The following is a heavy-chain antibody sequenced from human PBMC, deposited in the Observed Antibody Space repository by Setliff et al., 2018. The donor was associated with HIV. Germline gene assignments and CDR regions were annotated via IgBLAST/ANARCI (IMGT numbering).Heavy chain of an antibody. J-gene: IGHJ4*02. CDR3: ARDLIRITPHGDLPF. CDR2: INPKSGVT. D-gene: IGHD2-15*01. V-gene: IGHV1-2*06. Sequence: ASVKVSCKASGYTFTDYYIHWVRQAPGHGLEWVGRINPKSGVTSYAQNFRARVTMTRDTSSTTAYMELSTLRSDDTALYYCARDLIRITPHGDLPFWGQGALVTVSS. CDR1: GYTFTDYY.